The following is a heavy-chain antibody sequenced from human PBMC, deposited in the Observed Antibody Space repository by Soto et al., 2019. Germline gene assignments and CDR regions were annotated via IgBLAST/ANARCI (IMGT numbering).Heavy chain of an antibody. CDR1: GGSISSGDYY. D-gene: IGHD2-15*01. Sequence: PSETLSLTCTVSGGSISSGDYYWSWIRQPPGKGLEWIGYIYCSGSTYYNPSLKSRVTISVDTSKNQFSLKLSSVTAADTAVYYCARARGARYFDYWGQGTLVTV. V-gene: IGHV4-30-4*01. J-gene: IGHJ4*02. CDR2: IYCSGST. CDR3: ARARGARYFDY.